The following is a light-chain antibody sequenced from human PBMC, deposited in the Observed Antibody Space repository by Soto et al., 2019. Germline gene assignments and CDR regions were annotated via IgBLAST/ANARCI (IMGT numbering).Light chain of an antibody. V-gene: IGKV3-15*01. CDR3: QQYNNWPGT. CDR2: RAS. Sequence: DILMTQSPATLSLSPGGRATLSCRASQSVSSNLAWYQQKPGQAPRLLIQRASTRATGIPARFSGSGSGTEFTLTISSLQSEDFAVYFCQQYNNWPGTFGKGTKVEIK. CDR1: QSVSSN. J-gene: IGKJ1*01.